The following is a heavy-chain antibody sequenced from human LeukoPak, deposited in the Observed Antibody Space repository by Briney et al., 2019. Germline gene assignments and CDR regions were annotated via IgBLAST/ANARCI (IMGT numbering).Heavy chain of an antibody. CDR1: GVTFRSYG. D-gene: IGHD5-12*01. CDR3: TTKVTRGNSGDDYDD. CDR2: ISSDGNDK. V-gene: IGHV3-30*03. Sequence: GSLRLPCAVPGVTFRSYGMHWVRQAPGKGLEWVALISSDGNDKLYGDSVRGRFTISRDDSKSTLYLQMNSLRAEDTAVYYCTTKVTRGNSGDDYDDWGQGTLVTVSS. J-gene: IGHJ4*02.